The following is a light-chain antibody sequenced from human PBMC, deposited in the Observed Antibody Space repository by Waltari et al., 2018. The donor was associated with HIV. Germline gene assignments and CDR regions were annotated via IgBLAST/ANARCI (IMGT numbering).Light chain of an antibody. CDR2: SNH. CDR1: SPNIGGNT. Sequence: QSVLTHPPSASGTPAQRVTISCSGSSPNIGGNTVNWYQHLPGTAPKLLIYSNHQRPSGVPDRFSGYKSGTSASLAISGLQSEDEADYYCASRDDSLNGPVFGRGTKLTVL. CDR3: ASRDDSLNGPV. J-gene: IGLJ2*01. V-gene: IGLV1-44*01.